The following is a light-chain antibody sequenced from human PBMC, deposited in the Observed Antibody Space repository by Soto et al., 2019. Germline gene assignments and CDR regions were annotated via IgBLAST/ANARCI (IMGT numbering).Light chain of an antibody. J-gene: IGKJ1*01. V-gene: IGKV3-20*01. Sequence: EIVLTQSPGTLSLSPGERATLSCRASQSVSNRYLAWYQQKPGQAPSLLIYGASSRAAGIPDRFSGSGSGTEFTLTISRLEPEDFAVYYCQQYGTSPPWTFGQGTKVEIK. CDR2: GAS. CDR1: QSVSNRY. CDR3: QQYGTSPPWT.